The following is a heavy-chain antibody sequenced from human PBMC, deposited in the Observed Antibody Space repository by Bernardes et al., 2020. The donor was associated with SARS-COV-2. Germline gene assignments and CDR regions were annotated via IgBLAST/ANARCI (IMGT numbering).Heavy chain of an antibody. CDR2: ICYDGSNK. CDR3: AREGIVGATTGLDY. CDR1: GFTFSSYG. J-gene: IGHJ4*02. D-gene: IGHD1-26*01. V-gene: IGHV3-33*01. Sequence: GGSLRLSCAASGFTFSSYGMHWVRKGPGKGLEWVAVICYDGSNKYYADSVKGRFTISRDNSKNTLYLQMNSLRAEDTAVYYCAREGIVGATTGLDYWGQGTLVTVSS.